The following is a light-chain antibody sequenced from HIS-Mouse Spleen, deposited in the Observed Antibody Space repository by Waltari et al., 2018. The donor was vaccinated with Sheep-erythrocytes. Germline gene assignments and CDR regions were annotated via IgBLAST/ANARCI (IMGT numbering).Light chain of an antibody. Sequence: QSALTQPRSVSGSPGRSVTIPFTGTSRDVGGYNYVSWYQQHTGKAPKLMIYDVSRRPPGVPDRLSASKSGNPPSLTISGLQAEDEADYYCCSYAGSYNHVFATGTKVTVL. CDR3: CSYAGSYNHV. J-gene: IGLJ1*01. CDR1: SRDVGGYNY. CDR2: DVS. V-gene: IGLV2-11*01.